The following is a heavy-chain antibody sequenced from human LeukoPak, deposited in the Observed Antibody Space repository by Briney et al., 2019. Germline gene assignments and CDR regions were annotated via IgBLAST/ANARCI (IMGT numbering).Heavy chain of an antibody. D-gene: IGHD3-3*01. CDR3: AKDQGFLEWLFEPYFDY. V-gene: IGHV3-30*18. J-gene: IGHJ4*02. CDR2: ISYDGRNQ. Sequence: GGSLRLSCAASGFSFSTYGMHWVRQAPLKGLEWVAAISYDGRNQNYADSVKGRFTIFRDNSQNTLYLQMNSLRAEDTAVYYCAKDQGFLEWLFEPYFDYWGQGTLVTVSS. CDR1: GFSFSTYG.